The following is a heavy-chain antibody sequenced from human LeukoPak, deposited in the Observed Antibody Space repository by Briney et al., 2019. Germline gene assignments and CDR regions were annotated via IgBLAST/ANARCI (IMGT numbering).Heavy chain of an antibody. Sequence: ASVKVSCKASGYTFTGYYMHWVRQAPGQGLGWMGRINPNSGGTNYAQKFQGRVTMTRDTSISTAYMELSRLRSDDTAVYYCARGGSSGWYGDYYYYGMDVWGQGTTVTVSS. CDR3: ARGGSSGWYGDYYYYGMDV. V-gene: IGHV1-2*06. J-gene: IGHJ6*02. D-gene: IGHD6-19*01. CDR2: INPNSGGT. CDR1: GYTFTGYY.